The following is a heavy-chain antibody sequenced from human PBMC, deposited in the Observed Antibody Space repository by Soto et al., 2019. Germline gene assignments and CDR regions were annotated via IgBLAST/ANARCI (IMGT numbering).Heavy chain of an antibody. D-gene: IGHD3-9*01. J-gene: IGHJ3*02. V-gene: IGHV3-15*07. Sequence: GGSLRLSCAASGFTFSNAWMNWVRQAPGKGLEWVGRIKSKTDGGTTDYAAPVKGRFTISRDDSKNTLYLQMNSLKTEDTAVYYCTTDPFDWLLFPNDAFDIWGQGTMVTVSS. CDR3: TTDPFDWLLFPNDAFDI. CDR2: IKSKTDGGTT. CDR1: GFTFSNAW.